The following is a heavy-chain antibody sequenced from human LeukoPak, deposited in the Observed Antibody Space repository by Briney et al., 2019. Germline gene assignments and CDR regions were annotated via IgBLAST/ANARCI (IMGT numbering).Heavy chain of an antibody. CDR1: GFTFSSYA. D-gene: IGHD3-10*01. CDR2: ISGSGGST. V-gene: IGHV3-23*01. J-gene: IGHJ6*03. CDR3: AKGGAVSSKVITMIRGTRRYYYYMDV. Sequence: PGGSLRLSCAASGFTFSSYAMSWVRQAPGKGLEWVSAISGSGGSTYYADSVKGRFTISRDNSKNTLYLQMNSLRAEDTAVYYCAKGGAVSSKVITMIRGTRRYYYYMDVWGKGTTVTISS.